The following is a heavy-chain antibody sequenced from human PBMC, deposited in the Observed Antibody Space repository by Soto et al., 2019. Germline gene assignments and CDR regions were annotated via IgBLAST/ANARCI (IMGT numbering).Heavy chain of an antibody. V-gene: IGHV3-73*01. J-gene: IGHJ6*02. CDR3: TRSLDSSGYFPYYGMDV. CDR2: IRSKANSYAT. D-gene: IGHD3-22*01. CDR1: GFTFSGSA. Sequence: PGGSLRLSCAASGFTFSGSAMHWVRQASGKGLEWVGRIRSKANSYATAYAASVKGRFTISRDDSKNTAYLQMNSLKTEDTAVYYCTRSLDSSGYFPYYGMDVWGQGTTVTVS.